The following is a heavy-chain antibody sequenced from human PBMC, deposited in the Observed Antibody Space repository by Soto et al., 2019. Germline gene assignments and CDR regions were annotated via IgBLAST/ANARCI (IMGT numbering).Heavy chain of an antibody. CDR3: ARGLNYAKQDAFDV. CDR1: GGSISRGGYY. D-gene: IGHD2-2*01. CDR2: IFYGGPA. Sequence: QVQLQESGPGLAKPSQTLSVTCTVSGGSISRGGYYWSWMRQHPGKGLEWIGYIFYGGPAYYNASLKIRVNRTVDTSKSQVPLKRSSVTAADSAVYYCARGLNYAKQDAFDVWGHGKIVPVSS. J-gene: IGHJ3*01. V-gene: IGHV4-31*03.